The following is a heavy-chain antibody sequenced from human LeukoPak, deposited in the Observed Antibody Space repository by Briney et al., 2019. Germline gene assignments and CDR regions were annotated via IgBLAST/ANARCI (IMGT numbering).Heavy chain of an antibody. V-gene: IGHV1-46*03. CDR3: ARAGDGSSSGSPGDP. CDR2: INPSGGST. J-gene: IGHJ5*02. CDR1: GYTFTSYY. Sequence: ASVRVSCKASGYTFTSYYMHWVRQAPGQGLERMGIINPSGGSTSYAQKFQGRVTMTRDTSTSTVYMELSSLRSEDTAVYYCARAGDGSSSGSPGDPWGQGTLVTVSS. D-gene: IGHD6-6*01.